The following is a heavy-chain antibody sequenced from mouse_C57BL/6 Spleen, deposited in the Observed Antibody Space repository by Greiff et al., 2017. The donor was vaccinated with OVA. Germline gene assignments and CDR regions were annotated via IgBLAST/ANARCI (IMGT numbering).Heavy chain of an antibody. CDR3: ARGDSSGYEAY. V-gene: IGHV1-82*01. Sequence: VMLKQSGPELVKPGASVKISCKASGYAFSSSWMNWVKQRPGKGLEWIGRIYPGDGDTNYNGKFKGKATLTADKSSSTAYMQLSSLTSEDSAVYFCARGDSSGYEAYWGQGTLVTVSA. CDR2: IYPGDGDT. D-gene: IGHD3-2*02. J-gene: IGHJ3*01. CDR1: GYAFSSSW.